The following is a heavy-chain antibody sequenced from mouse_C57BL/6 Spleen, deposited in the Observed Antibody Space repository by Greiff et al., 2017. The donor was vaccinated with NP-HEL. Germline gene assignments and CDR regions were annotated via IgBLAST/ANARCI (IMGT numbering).Heavy chain of an antibody. J-gene: IGHJ1*03. D-gene: IGHD4-1*01. Sequence: ESGPGLVKPSQSLSLTCSVTGYSITSGYYWNWIRQFPGNKLEWMGYISYDGSNNYNPSLKNRISITRDTSKNQFFLKLNSVTTEDTATYYCARGELGRDWYFDVWGTGTTVTVSS. V-gene: IGHV3-6*01. CDR1: GYSITSGYY. CDR3: ARGELGRDWYFDV. CDR2: ISYDGSN.